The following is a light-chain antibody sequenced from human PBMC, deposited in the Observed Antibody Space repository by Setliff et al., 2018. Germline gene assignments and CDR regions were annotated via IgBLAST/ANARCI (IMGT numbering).Light chain of an antibody. CDR2: GAS. CDR3: HQYSNWPPQT. CDR1: QSVGTD. J-gene: IGKJ1*01. V-gene: IGKV3-15*01. Sequence: EIVLTQSPVTLSASPGGRVTLSCRASQSVGTDLAWYQQRPGQPPRLLIYGASSRGINVPARFTGRGSGTEFTLTIGNLQSEDFAIYYCHQYSNWPPQTFGQGTKVDIK.